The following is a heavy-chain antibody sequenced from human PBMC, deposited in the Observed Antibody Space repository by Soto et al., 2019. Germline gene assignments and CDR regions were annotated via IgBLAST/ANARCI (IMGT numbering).Heavy chain of an antibody. CDR3: ATTHPVGCSGGSCYPFGTISWFDP. Sequence: ASVKVSCKVSGYTLTELSMHWVRQAPGKGLEWMGGFDPEDGETIYAQKFQGRVTMTEDTSTDTAYMELSSLRSEDTAVYYCATTHPVGCSGGSCYPFGTISWFDPWGQGTLVTVSS. V-gene: IGHV1-24*01. D-gene: IGHD2-15*01. CDR2: FDPEDGET. J-gene: IGHJ5*02. CDR1: GYTLTELS.